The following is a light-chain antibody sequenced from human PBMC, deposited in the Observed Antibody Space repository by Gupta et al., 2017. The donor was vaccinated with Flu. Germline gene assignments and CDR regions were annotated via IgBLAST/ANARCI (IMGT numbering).Light chain of an antibody. Sequence: QSALTQPPSVSGSPGQSVTISCTGTSGDVGSYNRVSWYQQPPGKAPRLMMYEVSNRPSGVPDRFSGSKSGNTASLTISGPQAEDESDYYCSQYKGTSTWVFGTGTKLTVL. J-gene: IGLJ3*02. CDR2: EVS. V-gene: IGLV2-18*01. CDR1: SGDVGSYNR. CDR3: SQYKGTSTWV.